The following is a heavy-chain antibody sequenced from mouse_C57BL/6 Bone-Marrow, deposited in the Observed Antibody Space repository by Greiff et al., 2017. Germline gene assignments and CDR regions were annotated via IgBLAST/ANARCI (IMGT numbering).Heavy chain of an antibody. Sequence: VQRVESGAELARPGASVKLSCKASGYTFTSYGISWVKQRTGQGLEWIGEIYPRSGNTYYNEKFKGKATLTADKSSSTAYMELRSLTSEDSAVYCCAREGLGRYYFDYWGQGTTLTVSS. CDR1: GYTFTSYG. CDR3: AREGLGRYYFDY. D-gene: IGHD4-1*01. CDR2: IYPRSGNT. V-gene: IGHV1-81*01. J-gene: IGHJ2*01.